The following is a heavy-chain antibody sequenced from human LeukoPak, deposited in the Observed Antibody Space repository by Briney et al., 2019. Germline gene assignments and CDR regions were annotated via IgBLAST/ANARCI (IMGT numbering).Heavy chain of an antibody. CDR2: IYHSGST. CDR1: GGSISSSNW. J-gene: IGHJ4*02. V-gene: IGHV4-4*02. D-gene: IGHD3-22*01. Sequence: SGTLSLTCAVSGGSISSSNWWSWVRQPPGKGLEWIGEIYHSGSTNYNPSLKSRVTISVDKSKNQFSLKLSSVTAADTAVYYCARVPLYYYDSSGFVTLFDYWGQGTLVTVSS. CDR3: ARVPLYYYDSSGFVTLFDY.